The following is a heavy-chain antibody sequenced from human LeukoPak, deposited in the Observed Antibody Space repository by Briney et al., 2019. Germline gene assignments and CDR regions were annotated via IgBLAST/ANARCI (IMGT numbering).Heavy chain of an antibody. J-gene: IGHJ4*02. CDR1: GFTFSSYA. V-gene: IGHV3-23*01. Sequence: GSLRLSCAASGFTFSSYAVSWVRQAPGQGLAGVSAISDSGGSTQYADSVKGRFTISSDNSKNTLYLQMNSLRVEDTAVYYCAKGRSNWLDHYYFDFWGQGTLVTVSS. CDR3: AKGRSNWLDHYYFDF. CDR2: ISDSGGST. D-gene: IGHD1-1*01.